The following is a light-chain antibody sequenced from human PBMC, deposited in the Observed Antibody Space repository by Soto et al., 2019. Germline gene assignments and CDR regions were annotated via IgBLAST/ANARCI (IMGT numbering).Light chain of an antibody. CDR2: EAN. V-gene: IGLV2-8*01. CDR1: NSDVGGYNY. CDR3: SSYAGSNWYV. J-gene: IGLJ1*01. Sequence: QSVLTQPPSASGSPGQSVTISCTGTNSDVGGYNYVSWYQQYPGKAPKLIIYEANERPSGVPDRFSGSKSGNTASLTVSGLQTADEADYYCSSYAGSNWYVFGTGTKVTVL.